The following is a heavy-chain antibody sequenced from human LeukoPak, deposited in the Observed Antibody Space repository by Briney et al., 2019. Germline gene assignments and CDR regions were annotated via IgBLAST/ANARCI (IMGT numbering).Heavy chain of an antibody. CDR2: IWYDGSNK. J-gene: IGHJ4*02. D-gene: IGHD6-19*01. CDR1: GFTFRNYG. CDR3: ATLRSDSSGWYYFDY. Sequence: GGSLRLSCAASGFTFRNYGMHWVRQAPGKGLEWVALIWYDGSNKYYTDSVKGRFPISRDNSKNMLYLQMNSLRTEDTAVYYCATLRSDSSGWYYFDYWGQGTLVTVSS. V-gene: IGHV3-30*02.